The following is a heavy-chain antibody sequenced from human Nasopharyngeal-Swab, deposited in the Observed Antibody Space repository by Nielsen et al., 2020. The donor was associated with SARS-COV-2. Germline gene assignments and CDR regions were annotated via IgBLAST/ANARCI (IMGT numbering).Heavy chain of an antibody. CDR1: GGPISSGGYY. D-gene: IGHD6-6*01. V-gene: IGHV4-31*03. CDR3: ARAIAARQYYYYYGMDV. J-gene: IGHJ6*02. Sequence: LRPSCTVSGGPISSGGYYWSWIRQHPGKGLEWIGYIYYSGSTYYNPSLKSRVTISVDTSKNQFSLKLSSVTAADTAVCYCARAIAARQYYYYYGMDVWGQGTTVTVSS. CDR2: IYYSGST.